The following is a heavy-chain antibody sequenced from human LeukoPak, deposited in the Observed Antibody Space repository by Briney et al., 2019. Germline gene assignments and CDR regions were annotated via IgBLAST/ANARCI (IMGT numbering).Heavy chain of an antibody. CDR3: ARGGSSSWYVLFDY. J-gene: IGHJ4*02. CDR2: IYYRGST. Sequence: SETLSLTCTVSGGSISSYYWSWIRQPPGKGLEWIGYIYYRGSTNYNPSLKSRVTISVDTSKNQFSLKLSSVTAADTAVYYCARGGSSSWYVLFDYWGQGTLVTVSS. D-gene: IGHD6-13*01. V-gene: IGHV4-59*01. CDR1: GGSISSYY.